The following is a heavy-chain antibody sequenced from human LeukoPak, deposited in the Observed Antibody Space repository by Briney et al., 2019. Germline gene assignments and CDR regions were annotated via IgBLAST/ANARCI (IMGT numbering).Heavy chain of an antibody. J-gene: IGHJ4*02. D-gene: IGHD2-2*01. CDR1: GFTFSTHW. Sequence: PGGSLRLSCAASGFTFSTHWMSWVRQAPGKGLEWVANIKPDGGEKYYVDSVKGRFTISRDNAKNSLYLQMNSLRAEDTAVYYCARIPAVIDYFDYWGQGALVTVS. V-gene: IGHV3-7*03. CDR3: ARIPAVIDYFDY. CDR2: IKPDGGEK.